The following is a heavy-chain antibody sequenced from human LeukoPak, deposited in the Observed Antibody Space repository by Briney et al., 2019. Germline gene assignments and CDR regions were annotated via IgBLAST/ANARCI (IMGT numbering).Heavy chain of an antibody. CDR1: GFTFDDYA. CDR3: AKETEPGIAVAGVDY. D-gene: IGHD6-19*01. CDR2: ISGDGGST. J-gene: IGHJ4*02. Sequence: GGSLRLSCAASGFTFDDYAMHWVRQAPGKGVEWVSLISGDGGSTYYADSVKGRFTISRDNSKNSLYLQMNSLRTEDTALYYCAKETEPGIAVAGVDYWGQGTLVTVSS. V-gene: IGHV3-43*02.